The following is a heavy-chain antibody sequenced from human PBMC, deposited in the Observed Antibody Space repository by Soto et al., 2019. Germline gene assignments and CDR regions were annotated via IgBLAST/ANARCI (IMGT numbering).Heavy chain of an antibody. D-gene: IGHD6-19*01. CDR1: GRAISSGGYT. V-gene: IGHV4-30-2*02. CDR3: ARQQWLVLNAFDI. J-gene: IGHJ3*02. CDR2: TYHSGST. Sequence: SETLSLTCAVSGRAISSGGYTWSWIRQPPGKGLEWIGYTYHSGSTYYNPSLKSRVTISVDRSKNQFSLKLSSVTAADTAVYYCARQQWLVLNAFDIWGQGTMVT.